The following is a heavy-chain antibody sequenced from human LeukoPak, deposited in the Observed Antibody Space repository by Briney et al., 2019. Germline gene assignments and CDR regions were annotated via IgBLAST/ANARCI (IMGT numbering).Heavy chain of an antibody. D-gene: IGHD2-2*01. J-gene: IGHJ4*02. V-gene: IGHV3-23*01. CDR2: ISGSGGNT. Sequence: GGSLRLSCVASGFTFSSYAMSWVRQAPGKGLEWVSGISGSGGNTYYADSVKGRFTISRDNSKNTLYLQMNSLRAEDTAVYYCAKDWSCSSASCRFDYWGQGTLVTVSS. CDR3: AKDWSCSSASCRFDY. CDR1: GFTFSSYA.